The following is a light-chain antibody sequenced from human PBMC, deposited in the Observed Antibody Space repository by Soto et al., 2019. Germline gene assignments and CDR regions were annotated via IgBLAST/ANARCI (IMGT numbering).Light chain of an antibody. V-gene: IGKV3-15*01. CDR2: GAS. CDR1: QDIRSS. J-gene: IGKJ4*01. Sequence: PGERATLCRRAGQDIRSSLAWYQQKPGQAPRLLIYGASIRATGVPATFSGSGSGTEFTLSISSLQSEHLGVYYCQQDSSWPLTFGGGTKVDIK. CDR3: QQDSSWPLT.